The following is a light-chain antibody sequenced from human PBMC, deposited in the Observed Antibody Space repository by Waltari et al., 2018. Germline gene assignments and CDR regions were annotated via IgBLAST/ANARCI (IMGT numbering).Light chain of an antibody. CDR3: QQSYSTLFT. Sequence: DIQMTQSPSSLSASVGDRVTITCRASQSISSYLNWYQQKPGKAPKLLIYAASRLQSGVPSRFSCSGSGTDFTLTISSLQPEDFATYYCQQSYSTLFTFGPGTKVDIK. V-gene: IGKV1-39*01. J-gene: IGKJ3*01. CDR1: QSISSY. CDR2: AAS.